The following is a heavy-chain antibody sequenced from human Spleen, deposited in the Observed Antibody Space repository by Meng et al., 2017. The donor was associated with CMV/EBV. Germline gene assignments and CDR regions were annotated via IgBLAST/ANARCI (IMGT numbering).Heavy chain of an antibody. CDR1: GYSFTSYW. CDR2: IFPADSDT. V-gene: IGHV5-51*01. Sequence: KVSCKASGYSFTSYWIGWVRQMPGKGLEWMGLIFPADSDTRYGPSFKGQVTISADKSITTAYLQWSSLKASDTAIYYCARQPSDILTAQDAFDIWGQGTVVTVSS. CDR3: ARQPSDILTAQDAFDI. J-gene: IGHJ3*02. D-gene: IGHD3-9*01.